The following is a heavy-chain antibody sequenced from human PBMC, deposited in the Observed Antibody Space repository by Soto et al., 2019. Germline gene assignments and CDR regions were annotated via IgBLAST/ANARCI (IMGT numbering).Heavy chain of an antibody. CDR3: ARVGPESLMVVVIADH. CDR1: GFTFGDYA. Sequence: GSLGLSCTPSGFTFGDYAMSWFRQAPGKGLEWVGFIRSKGYGGTTQYAASVKGRFTISRDDSESIAYLKMDSLKTEDTALYSCARVGPESLMVVVIADHWGQVHQVTVSS. D-gene: IGHD3-22*01. J-gene: IGHJ4*02. V-gene: IGHV3-49*03. CDR2: IRSKGYGGTT.